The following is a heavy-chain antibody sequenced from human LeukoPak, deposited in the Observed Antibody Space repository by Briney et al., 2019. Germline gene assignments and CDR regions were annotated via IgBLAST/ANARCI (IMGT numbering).Heavy chain of an antibody. CDR2: INHSGST. CDR3: ARGPTYYYDSSGYSAFDI. V-gene: IGHV4-34*01. J-gene: IGHJ3*02. D-gene: IGHD3-22*01. CDR1: GGSFSGYY. Sequence: SETLSLTCAVYGGSFSGYYWSWIRQPPGKGLEWIGEINHSGSTNYNPSLKSRVTISVDTSKNQFSLKLSSVTAADTAVYYCARGPTYYYDSSGYSAFDIWGQGTMVTVSS.